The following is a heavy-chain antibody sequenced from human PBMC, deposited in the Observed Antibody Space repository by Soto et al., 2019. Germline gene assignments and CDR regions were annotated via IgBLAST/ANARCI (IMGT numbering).Heavy chain of an antibody. CDR1: GGTFSSFINYP. D-gene: IGHD3-3*01. CDR2: IVPNVGTV. J-gene: IGHJ4*02. Sequence: KVSCKSSGGTFSSFINYPINWVRQAPGQGLEWMGGIVPNVGTVNYAQKFRGKVTITADKSTGTAYMELSSLRSEDTALYYCARRDTSGFLRYFDNWGQGTQVTVPS. CDR3: ARRDTSGFLRYFDN. V-gene: IGHV1-69*06.